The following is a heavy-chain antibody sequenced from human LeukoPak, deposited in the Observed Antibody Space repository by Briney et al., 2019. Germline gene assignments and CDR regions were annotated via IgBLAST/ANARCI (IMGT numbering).Heavy chain of an antibody. CDR1: GGSFSGYY. Sequence: LETLSLTCAVYGGSFSGYYWSWIRQPPGKGLEWIGEINHSGSTNYNPSLKSRVTISVDTSKNQFSLKLSSVTAADTAVYYCASNTVTTLHFDYWGQGTLVTVSS. J-gene: IGHJ4*02. CDR2: INHSGST. CDR3: ASNTVTTLHFDY. D-gene: IGHD4-11*01. V-gene: IGHV4-34*01.